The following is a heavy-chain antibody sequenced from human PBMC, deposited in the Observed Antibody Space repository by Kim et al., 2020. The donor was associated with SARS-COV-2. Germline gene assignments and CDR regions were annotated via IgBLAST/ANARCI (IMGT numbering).Heavy chain of an antibody. V-gene: IGHV3-21*01. D-gene: IGHD2-21*02. CDR3: ARVSLYCGGDCLDY. J-gene: IGHJ4*02. Sequence: ADSVKGRFTISRDNAKNSLYLQMNSLRAEDTAVYYCARVSLYCGGDCLDYWGQGTLVTVSS.